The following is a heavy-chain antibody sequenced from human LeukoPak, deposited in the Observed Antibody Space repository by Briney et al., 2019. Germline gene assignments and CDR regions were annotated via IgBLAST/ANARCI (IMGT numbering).Heavy chain of an antibody. D-gene: IGHD3-10*01. CDR1: GGSISSYY. V-gene: IGHV4-59*08. CDR3: ARAPSYYGSGSYHPFYYFDY. Sequence: SETLSLTCTVSGGSISSYYWSWIRQPPGKGLEWIGYIYYSGSTNYNPSLKSRVTISVDTSKNQFSLKLSSVTAADTAVYYCARAPSYYGSGSYHPFYYFDYWGQGTLVTVSS. J-gene: IGHJ4*02. CDR2: IYYSGST.